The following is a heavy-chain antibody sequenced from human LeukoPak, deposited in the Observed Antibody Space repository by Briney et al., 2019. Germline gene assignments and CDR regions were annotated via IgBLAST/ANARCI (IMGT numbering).Heavy chain of an antibody. CDR3: ARGARAGYNLEPFDY. CDR1: GGSMSSYY. J-gene: IGHJ4*02. CDR2: IYYSGST. Sequence: PSETLSLTCTVSGGSMSSYYWSWIRQPPGKGLEWIGYIYYSGSTKYNPSLKGRVTISVDTSKNQFSLKLSSVTAADTAGYYCARGARAGYNLEPFDYWGQGTLVTVSS. V-gene: IGHV4-59*08. D-gene: IGHD5-24*01.